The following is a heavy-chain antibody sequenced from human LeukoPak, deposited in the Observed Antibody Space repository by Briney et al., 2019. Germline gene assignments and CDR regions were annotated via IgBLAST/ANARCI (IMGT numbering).Heavy chain of an antibody. CDR2: ISAYNGNT. Sequence: ASVKVSCKASGYTFTSYGISWVRQAPGQGLEWMGWISAYNGNTNYAQKLQGRVTMTTDTSTSTAYMELRSLRSDDTAVYYCARKDLVVRGVIEGRVHWGQGTLVTVSS. CDR1: GYTFTSYG. CDR3: ARKDLVVRGVIEGRVH. D-gene: IGHD3-10*01. V-gene: IGHV1-18*04. J-gene: IGHJ4*02.